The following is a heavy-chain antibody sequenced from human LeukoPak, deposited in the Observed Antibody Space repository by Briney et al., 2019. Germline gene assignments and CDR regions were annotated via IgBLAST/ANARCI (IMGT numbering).Heavy chain of an antibody. Sequence: GGSLRLSCAASGFTFSSYGMHWVRQAPGKGLEWVAVISYDGSNKYYADSMKGRFTISRDNSKNTLYLQMNSLRAEDTAVYYCASLYSGYEDAFDIWGQGTMVTVSS. CDR2: ISYDGSNK. V-gene: IGHV3-30*03. CDR3: ASLYSGYEDAFDI. J-gene: IGHJ3*02. D-gene: IGHD5-12*01. CDR1: GFTFSSYG.